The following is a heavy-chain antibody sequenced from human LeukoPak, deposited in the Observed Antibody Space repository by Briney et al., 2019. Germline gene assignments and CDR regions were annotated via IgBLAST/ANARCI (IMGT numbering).Heavy chain of an antibody. V-gene: IGHV4-39*01. Sequence: PSETLSLTCTVSGGSISSSSYYWGWIRQPPGKGLEWIGSIYYSGSTYYNPSLKSRVTISVDTSKNQFSLKLSSVTAADTAVYYCARHNDGYYDFWSGYALARFDPWGQGTLVTVSS. CDR2: IYYSGST. CDR1: GGSISSSSYY. CDR3: ARHNDGYYDFWSGYALARFDP. J-gene: IGHJ5*02. D-gene: IGHD3-3*01.